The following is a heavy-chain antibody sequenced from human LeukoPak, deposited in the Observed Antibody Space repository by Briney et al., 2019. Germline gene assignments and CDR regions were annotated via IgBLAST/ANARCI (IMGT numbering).Heavy chain of an antibody. CDR3: ARGPEVVYNWNGRTWSYYYYYYMDV. D-gene: IGHD1-1*01. CDR1: GYTFTSYD. CDR2: MNPNSGNT. J-gene: IGHJ6*03. V-gene: IGHV1-8*03. Sequence: ASVKVSCKASGYTFTSYDINWVRQATGQGLEWMGWMNPNSGNTGYAQKFQGRVTITRNTSISTAYMELSSLRSEDTAVYYCARGPEVVYNWNGRTWSYYYYYYMDVWGKGTTVTVS.